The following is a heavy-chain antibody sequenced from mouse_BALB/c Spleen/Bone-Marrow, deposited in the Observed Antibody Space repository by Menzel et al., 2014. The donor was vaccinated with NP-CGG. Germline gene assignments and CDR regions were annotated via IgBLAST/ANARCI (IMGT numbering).Heavy chain of an antibody. Sequence: QVQLKQSGAELAKPGTSVKMSCKASGYTFTTYWMHWVKPRPGQGLEWIGHIYPGSDSTNYNEEFKSRATLTVDTSSSTAYMQLSSLTSEDSAVYYCVRGELLAYWGQGTTLTVSS. CDR2: IYPGSDST. CDR3: VRGELLAY. V-gene: IGHV1-55*01. J-gene: IGHJ2*01. CDR1: GYTFTTYW.